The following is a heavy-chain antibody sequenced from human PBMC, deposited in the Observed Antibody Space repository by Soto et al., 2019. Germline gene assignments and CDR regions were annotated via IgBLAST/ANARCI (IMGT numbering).Heavy chain of an antibody. CDR1: GFTFSGYN. J-gene: IGHJ6*02. D-gene: IGHD2-21*01. Sequence: SGGSLRLSCVASGFTFSGYNMNWLRQTPGKGLEWVSSIASRSNYIYYADSLKGRFTVSRDNARNSLYLQVDNLRAEDTAVYYCARTRRIAVEMDVWGQGTTVTVSS. CDR2: IASRSNYI. V-gene: IGHV3-21*01. CDR3: ARTRRIAVEMDV.